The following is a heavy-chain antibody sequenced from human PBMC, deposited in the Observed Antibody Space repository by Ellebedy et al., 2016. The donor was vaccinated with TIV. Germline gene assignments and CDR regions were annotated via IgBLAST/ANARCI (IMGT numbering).Heavy chain of an antibody. CDR3: ARGRYGTYIHHAVNY. J-gene: IGHJ4*02. Sequence: PGGSLRLSCTASGFTVITDYMSLVRQALGKGLEWVSTIYSGGAAYHGDSVKGRFTVSRDSSKNTLYLQMNSLRAEDTAIYYCARGRYGTYIHHAVNYWGQGTLVTVSS. CDR2: IYSGGAA. CDR1: GFTVITDY. D-gene: IGHD1-14*01. V-gene: IGHV3-66*01.